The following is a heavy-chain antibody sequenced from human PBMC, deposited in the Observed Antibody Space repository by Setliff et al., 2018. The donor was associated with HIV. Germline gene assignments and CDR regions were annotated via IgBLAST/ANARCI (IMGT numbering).Heavy chain of an antibody. CDR2: VNHNGNI. D-gene: IGHD3-22*01. CDR3: ARQAWHSGRNGYFVDY. CDR1: GLPFGNYY. J-gene: IGHJ4*02. V-gene: IGHV4-34*01. Sequence: SETLSLTCGLNGLPFGNYYWNWIRQSPGKGLEWIVEVNHNGNINYNPSLQSRVTLLLDMSKNQFSLKLSSATAADTAVYYCARQAWHSGRNGYFVDYWGQGMLVTVSS.